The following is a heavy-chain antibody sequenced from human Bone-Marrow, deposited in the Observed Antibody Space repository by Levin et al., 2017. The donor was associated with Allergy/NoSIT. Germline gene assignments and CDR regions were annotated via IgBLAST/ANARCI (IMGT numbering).Heavy chain of an antibody. CDR1: GFTFDDYG. Sequence: GGSLRLSCAASGFTFDDYGMSWVRQAPGKGLEWVSGINWNGGSTGYADSVKGRFTISRDNAKNSLYLQMNSLRAEDTALYYCARERVDTAMVHVDYWGQGTLVTVSS. V-gene: IGHV3-20*04. CDR3: ARERVDTAMVHVDY. CDR2: INWNGGST. D-gene: IGHD5-18*01. J-gene: IGHJ4*02.